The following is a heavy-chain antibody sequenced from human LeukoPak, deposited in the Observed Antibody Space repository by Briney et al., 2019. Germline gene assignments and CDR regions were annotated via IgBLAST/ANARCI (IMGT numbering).Heavy chain of an antibody. CDR3: ARPHPVYNDGYFDY. Sequence: SETLSLTCTVSGASIRTYYWSWIRQTPGKGLEWMGYIYYSGSTIYNPSLKSRVTISVDTSKNQFSLKLSSVTAADTAVYYCARPHPVYNDGYFDYWGQGTLVTVSS. D-gene: IGHD5-18*01. J-gene: IGHJ4*02. CDR2: IYYSGST. CDR1: GASIRTYY. V-gene: IGHV4-59*08.